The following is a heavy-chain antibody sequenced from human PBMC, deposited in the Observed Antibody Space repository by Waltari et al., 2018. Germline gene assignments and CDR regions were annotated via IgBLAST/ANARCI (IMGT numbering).Heavy chain of an antibody. V-gene: IGHV4-61*02. Sequence: QVQLQESGPGLVKPSETLSLTCNVSGASINSGSYFWRWIRQPAGEGVEFIGRIYKYGNTIYNPSLTGRVTITMDMSRNQFSLRLKSVTAADTAVYYCTRDPAGGIDVWGQGTLVTVSS. CDR3: TRDPAGGIDV. J-gene: IGHJ4*02. CDR2: IYKYGNT. CDR1: GASINSGSYF. D-gene: IGHD3-16*01.